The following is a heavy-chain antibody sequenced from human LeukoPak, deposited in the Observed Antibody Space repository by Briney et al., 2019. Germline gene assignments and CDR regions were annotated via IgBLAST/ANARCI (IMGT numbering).Heavy chain of an antibody. CDR3: ARDVTFGGEIGY. CDR2: ISADNGNT. D-gene: IGHD3-16*01. Sequence: ASVKVSCKASGYTFTRYCMSWVRQAPGQGLEWMGCISADNGNTNYAQKLQGRVTMTTDTSTSTAYMELRSLRSDDTAVYYCARDVTFGGEIGYWGQGTLVTVSS. V-gene: IGHV1-18*01. J-gene: IGHJ4*02. CDR1: GYTFTRYC.